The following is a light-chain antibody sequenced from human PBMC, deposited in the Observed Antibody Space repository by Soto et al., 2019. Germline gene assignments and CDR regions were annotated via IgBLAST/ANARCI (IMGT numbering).Light chain of an antibody. V-gene: IGKV1-9*01. CDR2: AAS. CDR3: QQHDRYPFS. CDR1: LGIRTY. Sequence: DIQLTQSPSFLSASVGDRVTITCRASLGIRTYLAWYQQQPGKAPKLLIYAASTLQSGVPSRFSGSGSGTESILTISSLHPEDVAAYYYQQHDRYPFSFGGGTKVQIK. J-gene: IGKJ4*01.